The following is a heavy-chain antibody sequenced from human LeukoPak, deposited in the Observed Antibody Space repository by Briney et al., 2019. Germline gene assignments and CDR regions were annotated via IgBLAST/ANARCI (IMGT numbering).Heavy chain of an antibody. CDR3: AKDALISYRGAWSQSDY. J-gene: IGHJ4*02. CDR1: GFTFSSYT. Sequence: PGGSLRLSCAASGFTFSSYTMSWVRQVPGKGLEWVSGINGSGGSTYYADSVKGRFTISRDNSKNTLYLQMNRLRAEDTAIYYCAKDALISYRGAWSQSDYWGQGTLVTVSS. V-gene: IGHV3-23*01. CDR2: INGSGGST. D-gene: IGHD2/OR15-2a*01.